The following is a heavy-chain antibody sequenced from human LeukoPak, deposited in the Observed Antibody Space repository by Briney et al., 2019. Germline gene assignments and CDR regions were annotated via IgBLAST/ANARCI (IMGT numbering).Heavy chain of an antibody. J-gene: IGHJ4*02. Sequence: GGSLRLSCAASGFSFSAYWMTWVRQAPGTGLEWVANINPAGSETYYVDPVKGRFSISRDNAKNLVYLQMNSLRAEDTAMYHCARFGYVAAVDVWGQGTPVTVSS. V-gene: IGHV3-7*01. D-gene: IGHD2-15*01. CDR2: INPAGSET. CDR1: GFSFSAYW. CDR3: ARFGYVAAVDV.